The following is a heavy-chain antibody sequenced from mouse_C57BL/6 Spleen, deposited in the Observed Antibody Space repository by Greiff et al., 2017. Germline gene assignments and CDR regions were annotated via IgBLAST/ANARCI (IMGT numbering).Heavy chain of an antibody. V-gene: IGHV1-53*01. J-gene: IGHJ3*01. D-gene: IGHD2-4*01. CDR3: GRGGGLRAWFAY. CDR2: INPSNGGT. CDR1: GYTFTSYW. Sequence: QVQLQQPGTELVKPGASVKLSCKASGYTFTSYWMHWVKQRPGQGLEWIGNINPSNGGTNYNEKFKSKATLTVDKSSSTAYMQLSSLTSGDSAVXYCGRGGGLRAWFAYGRQGNLVTVSA.